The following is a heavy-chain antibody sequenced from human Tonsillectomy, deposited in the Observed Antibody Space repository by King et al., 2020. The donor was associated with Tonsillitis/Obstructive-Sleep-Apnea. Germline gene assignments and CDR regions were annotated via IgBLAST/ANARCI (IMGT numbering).Heavy chain of an antibody. V-gene: IGHV5-51*01. Sequence: QLVQSGAEVKKPGESLKISCKGSGYGFTNYWIGWVRQMPGKGLEWMGIIYPGDSDTKYSPSFQGQVTISADKSISTAYLQWSSLKASDTAMYYCATLFGYGRSSDCFDYWGQGTQVTVSS. D-gene: IGHD6-6*01. CDR3: ATLFGYGRSSDCFDY. J-gene: IGHJ4*02. CDR1: GYGFTNYW. CDR2: IYPGDSDT.